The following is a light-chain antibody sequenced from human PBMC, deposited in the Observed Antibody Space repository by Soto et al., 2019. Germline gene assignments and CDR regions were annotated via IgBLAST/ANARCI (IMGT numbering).Light chain of an antibody. CDR1: QDISSS. Sequence: IQLTQSPSSLSASVGDRVTITCRASQDISSSLGWYQQKPGKAPKLLIYAAPILQSGVPSRFSGSGFGTDFTLTISSLQAEDFASYFCQQLRSYPSTFGGGTKVEIK. CDR2: AAP. CDR3: QQLRSYPST. J-gene: IGKJ4*01. V-gene: IGKV1-9*01.